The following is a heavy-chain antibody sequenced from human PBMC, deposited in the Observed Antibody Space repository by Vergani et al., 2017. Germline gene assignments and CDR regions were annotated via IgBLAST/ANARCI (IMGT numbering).Heavy chain of an antibody. CDR2: INAGNGNT. Sequence: QVQLVQSGAEVKKPGASVKVSCKASGYTFTSYAMHWVRQAPGQRLEWMGWINAGNGNTKYSQKFQGRVTITRDTSASTAYMELSSLRSEDTAVYYCARDRSQYYYGSGSYSVNWFDPWGQGTLVTVSS. CDR3: ARDRSQYYYGSGSYSVNWFDP. CDR1: GYTFTSYA. D-gene: IGHD3-10*01. V-gene: IGHV1-3*01. J-gene: IGHJ5*02.